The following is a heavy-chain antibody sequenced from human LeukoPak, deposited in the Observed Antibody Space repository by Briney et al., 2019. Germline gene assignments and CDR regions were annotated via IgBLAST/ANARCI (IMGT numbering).Heavy chain of an antibody. CDR2: IAPSDSYT. J-gene: IGHJ5*02. CDR1: GYSFPCSW. V-gene: IGHV5-10-1*01. CDR3: VRQPPGVYDTTPNWFDP. D-gene: IGHD3-22*01. Sequence: GESLRISCKVSGYSFPCSWITWVRQVPGKGLEWMGRIAPSDSYTNYNPSFEGHVTMSVEKSITTVYLQWSSLKASASAMYYCVRQPPGVYDTTPNWFDPWGQGTLVTVSS.